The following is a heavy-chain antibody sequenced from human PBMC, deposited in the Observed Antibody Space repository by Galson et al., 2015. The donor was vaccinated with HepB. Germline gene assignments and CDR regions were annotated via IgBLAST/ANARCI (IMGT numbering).Heavy chain of an antibody. D-gene: IGHD3-3*01. CDR1: GFTFSTYA. V-gene: IGHV3-64*01. CDR2: ISSNGGST. J-gene: IGHJ6*02. Sequence: SLRLSCAASGFTFSTYAMHWVRQAPGKGLEYVSVISSNGGSTYYANSVKGRFTISRDNSKNTLYLQMGSLRAEDMAVYYCARERGSWSGYYRGGWDVWGQGTTVTVSS. CDR3: ARERGSWSGYYRGGWDV.